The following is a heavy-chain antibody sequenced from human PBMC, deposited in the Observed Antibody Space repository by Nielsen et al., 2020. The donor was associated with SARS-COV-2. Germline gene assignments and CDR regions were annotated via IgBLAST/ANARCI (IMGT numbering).Heavy chain of an antibody. CDR2: IWYDGSNK. Sequence: GGSLRLSCAASGFTFSSYGMHWVRQAPGKGLEWVAVIWYDGSNKYYADSVKGRFTISGDNSKNTLYLQMNSLRAEDTAVYYCAKDVEQTTPFDYWGQGTLVTVSS. J-gene: IGHJ4*02. V-gene: IGHV3-33*06. D-gene: IGHD1-1*01. CDR3: AKDVEQTTPFDY. CDR1: GFTFSSYG.